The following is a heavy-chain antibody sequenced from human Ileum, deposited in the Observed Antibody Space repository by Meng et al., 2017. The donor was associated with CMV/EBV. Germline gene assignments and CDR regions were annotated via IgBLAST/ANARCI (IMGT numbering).Heavy chain of an antibody. CDR2: INYSEST. V-gene: IGHV4-34*01. D-gene: IGHD3-10*01. CDR3: ARRVGSGKYYFDS. CDR1: GGSLSGYY. Sequence: QVQLQLWGAGLLRSSETLSRTCAVSGGSLSGYYCSWIRQPPGKGLEWIGEINYSESTNYNPSLKSRVTISVDMSKNQCSMKLRSATAADTGVYYCARRVGSGKYYFDSWSQGTLVTVSS. J-gene: IGHJ4*02.